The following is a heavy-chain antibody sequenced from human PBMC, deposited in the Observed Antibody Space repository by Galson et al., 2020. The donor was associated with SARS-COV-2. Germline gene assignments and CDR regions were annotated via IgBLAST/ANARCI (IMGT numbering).Heavy chain of an antibody. Sequence: ASVKVSCKASGYTFSGHYMHWVRLAPGQGLEWMARINPNSGDTDVAQKFQGRVTMTTDTSLTTAYMELSRLTSDDTAVYYCTRGSNSSPFYHFDPWGQGTLVTVSS. V-gene: IGHV1-2*06. CDR2: INPNSGDT. J-gene: IGHJ5*02. CDR3: TRGSNSSPFYHFDP. CDR1: GYTFSGHY. D-gene: IGHD3-10*01.